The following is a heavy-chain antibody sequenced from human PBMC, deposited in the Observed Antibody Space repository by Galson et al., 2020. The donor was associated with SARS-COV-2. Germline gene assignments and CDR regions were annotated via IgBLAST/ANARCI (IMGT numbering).Heavy chain of an antibody. CDR3: ARGLCGGGDCYDAFDI. CDR1: GYTFTSYD. V-gene: IGHV1-8*01. J-gene: IGHJ3*02. D-gene: IGHD2-21*02. Sequence: ASVKVSCKASGYTFTSYDINWVRQATGQGLEWMGWMNPNSGNTGYAQKFQGRVTMTRNTSISTAYMELSSLRSEDTAVYYCARGLCGGGDCYDAFDIWGQGTMVTVSS. CDR2: MNPNSGNT.